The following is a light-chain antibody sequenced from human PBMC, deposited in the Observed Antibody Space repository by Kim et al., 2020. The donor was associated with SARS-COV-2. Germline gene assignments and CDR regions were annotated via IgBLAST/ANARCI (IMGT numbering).Light chain of an antibody. CDR2: WGS. J-gene: IGKJ2*01. V-gene: IGKV2-28*01. CDR1: QSLLHSDGYIF. Sequence: DIVLTQSPLSLPVSPGEPASISCRSSQSLLHSDGYIFLDWYLQKPGQSPHLLIYWGSTRAAGVPDRFSGSGSTTDFTLKISRVEPEDFGVYYFLQAIEAPFTFGQGTKLEI. CDR3: LQAIEAPFT.